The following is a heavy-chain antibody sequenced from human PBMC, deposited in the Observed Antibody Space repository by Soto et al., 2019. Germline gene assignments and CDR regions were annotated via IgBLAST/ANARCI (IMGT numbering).Heavy chain of an antibody. J-gene: IGHJ6*02. V-gene: IGHV1-69*01. Sequence: QVQVVQSGAEVKKPGSSVKVSCKASGGTFSSYAISWVRQAPGQGLEWMGGIIPIFGTANYAQKFQGRVTITADESTSTAYMELSSLRSEDTAVYYCARESSYRPMVRGVITHYYYYGMDVWGQGTTVTVSS. CDR1: GGTFSSYA. CDR3: ARESSYRPMVRGVITHYYYYGMDV. D-gene: IGHD3-10*01. CDR2: IIPIFGTA.